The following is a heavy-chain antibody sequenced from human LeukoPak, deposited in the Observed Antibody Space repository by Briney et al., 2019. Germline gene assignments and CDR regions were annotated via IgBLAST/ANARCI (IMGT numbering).Heavy chain of an antibody. J-gene: IGHJ4*02. V-gene: IGHV4-39*07. CDR3: ARSRYSNFDY. CDR2: INHSGST. CDR1: GGSISSSSYY. Sequence: SETLSLTCTVSGGSISSSSYYWGWIRQPPGKGLEWIGEINHSGSTNYNPSLKSRVTISVDTSKNQFSLKLSSVTAADTAVYYCARSRYSNFDYWGQGTLVTVSS. D-gene: IGHD2-15*01.